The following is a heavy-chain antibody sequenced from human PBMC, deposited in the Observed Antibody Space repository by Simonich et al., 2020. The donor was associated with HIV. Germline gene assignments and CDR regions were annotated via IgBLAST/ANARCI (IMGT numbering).Heavy chain of an antibody. CDR3: ARQSGYVDAFDI. CDR2: IDHREGT. Sequence: QVQLQQWGAGLLKPSETLSLTCAVYGGSFSSYYWNWIRQPPGKGLEWIWEIDHREGTTDNPSLKSRVTISVDTSNNQFSLKLNAVTAADAAVYYCARQSGYVDAFDIWGQGTMVTVSS. D-gene: IGHD5-12*01. V-gene: IGHV4-34*01. CDR1: GGSFSSYY. J-gene: IGHJ3*02.